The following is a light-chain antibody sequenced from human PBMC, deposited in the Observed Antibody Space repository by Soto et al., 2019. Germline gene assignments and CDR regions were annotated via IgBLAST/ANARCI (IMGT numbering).Light chain of an antibody. J-gene: IGLJ3*02. V-gene: IGLV2-8*01. CDR1: SSDVGGYNY. Sequence: QSALTQPPSASGSPGQSVTISCTGTSSDVGGYNYVSWYQQHPGKAPKLMISEVSKRPSGVPDRFSGSKSGNTASLTVSGRQAEDEAEYYSSSYAGSNNRVFGGGTQLTVL. CDR3: SSYAGSNNRV. CDR2: EVS.